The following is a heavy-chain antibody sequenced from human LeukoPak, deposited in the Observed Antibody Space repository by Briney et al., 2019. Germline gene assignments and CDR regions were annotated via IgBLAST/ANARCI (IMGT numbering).Heavy chain of an antibody. V-gene: IGHV4-4*09. CDR2: IYTSGST. D-gene: IGHD4-11*01. Sequence: SETLSLTCTVSGGSISSYYWSWIRQPPGKGLEWIGYIYTSGSTNYNPSLKSRVTISVDTSKNQFSLKLSSVTAADTAVHYCARLAYSNYVYYYYMDVWGKETTVTVSS. J-gene: IGHJ6*03. CDR3: ARLAYSNYVYYYYMDV. CDR1: GGSISSYY.